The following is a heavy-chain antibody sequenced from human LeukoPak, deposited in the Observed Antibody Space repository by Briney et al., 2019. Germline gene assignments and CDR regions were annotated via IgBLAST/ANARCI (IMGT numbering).Heavy chain of an antibody. J-gene: IGHJ6*02. Sequence: SETLSLTCTASGGSISSYYWSWILQPAGKGLEWIGRIYTSGSTNYNPSLKSRVTMSVDTSKIQFSLKLSSVTAADTAVYYCARRTPYGRDVWGQGTTVTVSS. CDR3: ARRTPYGRDV. CDR1: GGSISSYY. V-gene: IGHV4-4*07. CDR2: IYTSGST.